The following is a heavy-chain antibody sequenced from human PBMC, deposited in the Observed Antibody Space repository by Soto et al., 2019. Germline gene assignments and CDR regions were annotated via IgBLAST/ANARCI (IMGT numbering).Heavy chain of an antibody. D-gene: IGHD3-3*01. Sequence: SLKISCVGTGLNFDDFAMHWVRQAPGKGLEWVSGITWNSRVLAYADSVKGRFTISRDNARNSLYLQMDSLRDEDTALYYCAKGRYDFWSPYYFDSWGQGTLVTVS. V-gene: IGHV3-9*01. CDR1: GLNFDDFA. CDR2: ITWNSRVL. J-gene: IGHJ4*02. CDR3: AKGRYDFWSPYYFDS.